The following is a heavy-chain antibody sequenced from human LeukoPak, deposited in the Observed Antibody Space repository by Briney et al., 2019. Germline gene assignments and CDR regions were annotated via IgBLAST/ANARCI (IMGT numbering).Heavy chain of an antibody. CDR3: AGAKVGATPGY. Sequence: SETLSLTCAVYGGSFSDYYWSWIRQPPGKGLEWIGEINHSGSTNYNPSLKSRVTISVDTSKNQFSLKLSSVTAADTAVYYCAGAKVGATPGYWGQGTLVTVSS. V-gene: IGHV4-34*01. D-gene: IGHD1-26*01. J-gene: IGHJ4*02. CDR2: INHSGST. CDR1: GGSFSDYY.